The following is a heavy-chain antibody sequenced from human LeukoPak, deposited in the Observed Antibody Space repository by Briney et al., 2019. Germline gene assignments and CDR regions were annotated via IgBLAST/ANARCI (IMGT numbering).Heavy chain of an antibody. CDR3: AKVPGLSRTGYFDY. CDR1: GFNFSSNA. Sequence: GGSLRLSCTASGFNFSSNAMSWVRQAPGKGLEWVSGGSGSGGSTYYAYSVKGRFTISRDNSKNTLYLQMNSLRSEDTAVYYCAKVPGLSRTGYFDYWGQGTLVTVSS. D-gene: IGHD1-1*01. V-gene: IGHV3-23*01. J-gene: IGHJ4*02. CDR2: GSGSGGST.